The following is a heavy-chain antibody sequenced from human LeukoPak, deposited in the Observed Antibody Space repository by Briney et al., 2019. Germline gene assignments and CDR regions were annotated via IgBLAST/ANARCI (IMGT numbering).Heavy chain of an antibody. V-gene: IGHV3-30*18. Sequence: GRSLRLSCAASGFTFSSYGMHWVRQAPGKGLEWVAVISYDGSNKYYADSVKGRFTISRDNSKSTLYLQMNSLRAEDTAVYYCAKGTGMLNYWGQGTLVTVSS. J-gene: IGHJ4*02. CDR2: ISYDGSNK. CDR1: GFTFSSYG. CDR3: AKGTGMLNY. D-gene: IGHD3-10*02.